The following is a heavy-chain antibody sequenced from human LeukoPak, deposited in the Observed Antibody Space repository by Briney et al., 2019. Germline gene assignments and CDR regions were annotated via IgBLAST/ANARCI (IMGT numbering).Heavy chain of an antibody. CDR2: MYHSGNT. CDR1: GYSISSGYC. J-gene: IGHJ4*02. CDR3: AKQGPTVVTHFDT. V-gene: IGHV4-38-2*01. D-gene: IGHD4-23*01. Sequence: SETLSLTCAVSGYSISSGYCWGWIRQPPGKGLDWIASMYHSGNTYYNPSLKSRVTISVDTSKNQFSLRLSSVTAADTAVYYCAKQGPTVVTHFDTWGQGTLVTVSS.